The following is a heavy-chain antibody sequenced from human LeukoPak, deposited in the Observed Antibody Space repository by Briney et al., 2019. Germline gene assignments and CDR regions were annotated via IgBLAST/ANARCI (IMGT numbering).Heavy chain of an antibody. V-gene: IGHV4-39*01. CDR2: IYYSGST. CDR1: GGSISSSSYY. Sequence: PSETLSLTCTVSGGSISSSSYYWGWIRQPPGKGLEWIGSIYYSGSTYYNPSLKSRVTISVDTSKNQFSLKLSSVTAADTAVYYCARGRAPWIQLWMGTFDYWGQGTLVTVSS. J-gene: IGHJ4*02. D-gene: IGHD5-18*01. CDR3: ARGRAPWIQLWMGTFDY.